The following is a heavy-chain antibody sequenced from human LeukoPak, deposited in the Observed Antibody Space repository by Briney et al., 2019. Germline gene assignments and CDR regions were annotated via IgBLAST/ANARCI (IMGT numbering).Heavy chain of an antibody. Sequence: SETLSLTCTVSGVSISSYYWTWIRQPPGKGLEGIGYVYYSGSTNYNPSLKSRVSISVDTSKNQFSLNLSSVTATDTAVYYCAREDGYNFRVIDYWGQGTLVTVSS. V-gene: IGHV4-59*01. J-gene: IGHJ4*02. D-gene: IGHD5-24*01. CDR3: AREDGYNFRVIDY. CDR1: GVSISSYY. CDR2: VYYSGST.